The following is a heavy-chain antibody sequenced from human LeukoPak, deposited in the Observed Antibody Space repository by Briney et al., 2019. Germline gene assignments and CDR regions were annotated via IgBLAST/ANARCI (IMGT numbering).Heavy chain of an antibody. Sequence: PGGSLRLSCVVSGFTFSSYGMSWVRQAPGKGLEWVSGISGSGGNTYYADSVKGRVTISRDNSKTTLYLQMNSLRAGDTAVYYCAKDGQLRGQGTLVTVSS. CDR1: GFTFSSYG. J-gene: IGHJ4*02. CDR2: ISGSGGNT. CDR3: AKDGQL. D-gene: IGHD5-24*01. V-gene: IGHV3-23*01.